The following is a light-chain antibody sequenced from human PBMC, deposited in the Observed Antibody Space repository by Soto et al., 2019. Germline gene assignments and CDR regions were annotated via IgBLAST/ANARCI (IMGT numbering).Light chain of an antibody. J-gene: IGKJ4*01. CDR1: QSVRTY. Sequence: MTQSPVTLSLSPGERATLSCRASQSVRTYLAWYQVKPGQAPRLLIYGASSRATGIPDRFSGSGSGTDFTLTISRLEPEDFAVYYCQQYGSSPLTFGGGTKVDI. V-gene: IGKV3-20*01. CDR3: QQYGSSPLT. CDR2: GAS.